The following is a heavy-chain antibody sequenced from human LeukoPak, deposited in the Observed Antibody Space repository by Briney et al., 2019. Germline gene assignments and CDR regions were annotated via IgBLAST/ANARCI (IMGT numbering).Heavy chain of an antibody. CDR2: ISSSSSYI. Sequence: GGSLRLSCAASGFTLRSYWMTWVRQAPGKGLEWVSSISSSSSYIYYADSVKGRFTISRDNAKNSLYLQMNSLRAEDTAVYYCARDWGGRSAVDGTFDYWGQGTLVTVSS. D-gene: IGHD6-19*01. V-gene: IGHV3-21*01. J-gene: IGHJ4*02. CDR3: ARDWGGRSAVDGTFDY. CDR1: GFTLRSYW.